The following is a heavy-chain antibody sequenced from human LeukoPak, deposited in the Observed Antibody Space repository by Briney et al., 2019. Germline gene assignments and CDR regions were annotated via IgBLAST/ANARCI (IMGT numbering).Heavy chain of an antibody. CDR3: AKRGHYSINWYHYFDY. Sequence: GGSLRLSCAASGFTFSSHSMNWVRQAPGKGLEWVSSISSSGNYIYYADSVKGRFTISRDNAKNSLYLQMNSLRPDDTAVYYCAKRGHYSINWYHYFDYWGQGTLVTVSS. V-gene: IGHV3-21*01. CDR2: ISSSGNYI. J-gene: IGHJ4*02. D-gene: IGHD6-13*01. CDR1: GFTFSSHS.